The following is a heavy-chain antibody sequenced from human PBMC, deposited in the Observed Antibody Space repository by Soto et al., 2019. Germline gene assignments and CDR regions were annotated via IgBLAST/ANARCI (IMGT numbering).Heavy chain of an antibody. CDR1: YGTISSGGDY. J-gene: IGHJ4*02. V-gene: IGHV4-31*03. Sequence: QTLSLTSSVAYGTISSGGDYWIWISQQPGKGVEWIGYIYYSGSTYYNPSLKSRVTISVDTSKNQFSLKLSSVTAADTAVYFCARTMVRGVIMGFDYWVQGTLVTVFS. CDR2: IYYSGST. CDR3: ARTMVRGVIMGFDY. D-gene: IGHD3-10*01.